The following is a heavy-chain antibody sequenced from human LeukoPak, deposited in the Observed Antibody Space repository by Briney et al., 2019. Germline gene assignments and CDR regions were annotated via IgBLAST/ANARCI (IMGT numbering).Heavy chain of an antibody. CDR2: IYYSGST. V-gene: IGHV4-31*03. J-gene: IGHJ2*01. Sequence: SDTLSLTCTVSGGSISSGGYYWSWIRQHPGKGLEWIGYIYYSGSTYYNPSLKSRVTISVDTSKNQFSLKLSSVTAADTAVYYCARGLVVPAAPVGWYFDLWGRGTLVTVSS. D-gene: IGHD2-2*01. CDR1: GGSISSGGYY. CDR3: ARGLVVPAAPVGWYFDL.